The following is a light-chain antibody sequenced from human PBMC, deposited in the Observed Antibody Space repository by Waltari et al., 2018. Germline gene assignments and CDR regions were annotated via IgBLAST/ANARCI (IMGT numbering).Light chain of an antibody. Sequence: AIRMTQSPSSLSASTGHRVTITCRASQEISNSVAWYQQKPGEAPELLIYSASTLQSGVPTRFSGSGSGTEFTLTISCLQSEDFAAYYCEQYYSNPSVTFGGGTQVEIK. CDR3: EQYYSNPSVT. V-gene: IGKV1-8*01. J-gene: IGKJ4*01. CDR1: QEISNS. CDR2: SAS.